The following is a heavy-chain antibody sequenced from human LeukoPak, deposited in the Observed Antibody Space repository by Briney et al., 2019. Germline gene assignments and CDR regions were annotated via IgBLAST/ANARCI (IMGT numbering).Heavy chain of an antibody. D-gene: IGHD3-16*02. CDR1: GYTFTSYG. CDR3: ARDSITFGGVIAPWGAFDI. V-gene: IGHV1-18*01. J-gene: IGHJ3*02. CDR2: ISAYNGNT. Sequence: ASVKVSCKASGYTFTSYGISWVRRAPGQGLEWMGWISAYNGNTNYAQKLQGRVTMTTDTSTSTAYMELRSLRSDDTAVYYCARDSITFGGVIAPWGAFDIWGQGTMVTVSS.